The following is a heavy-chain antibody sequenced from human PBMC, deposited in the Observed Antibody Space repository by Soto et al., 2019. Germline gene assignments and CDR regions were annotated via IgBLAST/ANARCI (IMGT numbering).Heavy chain of an antibody. CDR1: GYTFTGYY. J-gene: IGHJ3*02. V-gene: IGHV1-2*02. CDR3: ARLGLKSHYYDSPDI. Sequence: ASVKVSCKASGYTFTGYYMHWVRQAPGQGLEWMGWINPNSGGTNYAQKFQGRVTMTRDTPISTAYMELSRLRSDDTAVYYCARLGLKSHYYDSPDIWGQGTMVTVSS. D-gene: IGHD3-22*01. CDR2: INPNSGGT.